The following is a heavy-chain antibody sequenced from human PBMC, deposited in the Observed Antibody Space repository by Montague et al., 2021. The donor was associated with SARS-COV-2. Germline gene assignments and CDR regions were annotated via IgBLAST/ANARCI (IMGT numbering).Heavy chain of an antibody. Sequence: SETLSLTCSVYGGSFSDYYWTWIRQPPGKGLEWIGETTLRGSANYNPSLKSRVTISVDTSKNQLSLKLTSVTAADTGVYYCARGQVTVLGVLILLPAAGPFDVWGQGTMVTVSS. V-gene: IGHV4-34*01. J-gene: IGHJ3*01. CDR2: TTLRGSA. CDR1: GGSFSDYY. CDR3: ARGQVTVLGVLILLPAAGPFDV. D-gene: IGHD4/OR15-4a*01.